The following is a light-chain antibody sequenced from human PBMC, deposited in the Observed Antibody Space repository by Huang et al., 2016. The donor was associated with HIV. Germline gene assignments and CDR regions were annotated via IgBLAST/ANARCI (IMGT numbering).Light chain of an antibody. CDR3: MQALQIPHS. CDR2: LGS. V-gene: IGKV2-28*01. J-gene: IGKJ2*03. CDR1: QSLLHNNGYNY. Sequence: DIVMTQSPLSLPVTPGEPASISCRSSQSLLHNNGYNYLDWYVQKPGQSPQILVYLGSHRASGVPDRLSGSGSGTDFTLKISRVEAEDVGVYYCMQALQIPHSFGQGTKLEIK.